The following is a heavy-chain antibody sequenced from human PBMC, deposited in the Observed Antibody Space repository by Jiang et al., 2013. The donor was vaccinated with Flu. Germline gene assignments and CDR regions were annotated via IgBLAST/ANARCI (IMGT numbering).Heavy chain of an antibody. D-gene: IGHD1-26*01. CDR3: AKDIFGGSYWNFFDY. CDR1: GFTFSSFG. J-gene: IGHJ4*02. V-gene: IGHV3-30*18. CDR2: ISYDGRNE. Sequence: CAASGFTFSSFGMHWVRQAPGKGLQWVAVISYDGRNEYYADSVKGRFTISRDNSNNTLYLQMNSLRAEDTAVYYCAKDIFGGSYWNFFDYWGQGTLVTVSS.